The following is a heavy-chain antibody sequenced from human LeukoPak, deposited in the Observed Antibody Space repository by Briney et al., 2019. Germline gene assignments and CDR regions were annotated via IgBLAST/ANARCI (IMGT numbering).Heavy chain of an antibody. CDR3: ARDEVRGDYRLNY. CDR2: IYSGGST. J-gene: IGHJ4*02. D-gene: IGHD4-17*01. V-gene: IGHV3-53*01. CDR1: GFTVSSNY. Sequence: QPGGSLRLSCAASGFTVSSNYMSWVRQAPGKGLEWVSVIYSGGSTYYADSVKGRFTISRDNSKNTLYLQMNSLRAEDTAVYYCARDEVRGDYRLNYWGQGTLVTVSS.